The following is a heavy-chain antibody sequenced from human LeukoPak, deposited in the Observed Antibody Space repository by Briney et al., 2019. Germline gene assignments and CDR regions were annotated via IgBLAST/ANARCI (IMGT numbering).Heavy chain of an antibody. CDR2: IYSDNT. Sequence: GGSLRLSCTVSGFTVSSNSMSWVRQAPGKGLEWVSFIYSDNTHYSDSVKGRFTISRDNSKNTLYLQMNGLRAEDTAVYYCAKDSAKKYDDYWGQGTLVTVSS. V-gene: IGHV3-53*01. CDR3: AKDSAKKYDDY. J-gene: IGHJ4*02. CDR1: GFTVSSNS. D-gene: IGHD2/OR15-2a*01.